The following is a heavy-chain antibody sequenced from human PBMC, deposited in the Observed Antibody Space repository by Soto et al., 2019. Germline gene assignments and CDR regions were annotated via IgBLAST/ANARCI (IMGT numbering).Heavy chain of an antibody. CDR2: ISADNGNT. V-gene: IGHV1-18*01. CDR1: GYTFTNYG. CDR3: ARRGVLPDY. D-gene: IGHD3-10*01. J-gene: IGHJ4*02. Sequence: ASVKDSCKASGYTFTNYGISWVRQAHGQGLEWMGWISADNGNTNYARNLQGRVTMTTDTSTGTSYMVLRSLTSDDTAVHYCARRGVLPDYWGQGTLVTVSS.